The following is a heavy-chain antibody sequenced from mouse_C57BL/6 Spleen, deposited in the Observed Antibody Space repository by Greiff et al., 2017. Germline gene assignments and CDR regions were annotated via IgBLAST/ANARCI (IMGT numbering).Heavy chain of an antibody. D-gene: IGHD4-1*01. Sequence: EVHLVESGGDLVKPGGSLKLSCAASGFTFSSYGMSWVRQTPDKRLEWVATISSGGSYTYYPDSVKGRFTISRDNAKNTLYLQMSSLKSEDTAMYYCARPGLTGTFWFAYWGQGTLVTVSA. CDR3: ARPGLTGTFWFAY. V-gene: IGHV5-6*01. J-gene: IGHJ3*01. CDR1: GFTFSSYG. CDR2: ISSGGSYT.